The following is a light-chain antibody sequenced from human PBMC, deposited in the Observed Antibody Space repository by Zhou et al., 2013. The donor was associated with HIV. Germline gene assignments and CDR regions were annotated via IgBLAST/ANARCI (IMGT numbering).Light chain of an antibody. CDR1: RSVSSK. J-gene: IGKJ4*01. CDR2: GAS. Sequence: EIVMTQSPATLSVSPGERATLSCRASRSVSSKLAWYQQKPGQSPRLLIYGASTRATGIPARFSGSGSGTEFTLTISSLQSEDFAVYYCQHYGSFGGGTKLEIK. V-gene: IGKV3-15*01. CDR3: QHYGS.